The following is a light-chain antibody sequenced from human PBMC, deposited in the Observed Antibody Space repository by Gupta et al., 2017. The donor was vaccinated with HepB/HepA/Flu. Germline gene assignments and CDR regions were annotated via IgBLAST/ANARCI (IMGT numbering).Light chain of an antibody. Sequence: QSALTQPASVSGSPGQSITISCTATSSDVGGYNYVSWYQQHPGKAPKLMIYDVSNRPSGVSNRFSGSKSGNTASLTIYGLQAEDEADYYCSSYTSSSTLVFGGGTKLTVL. CDR3: SSYTSSSTLV. J-gene: IGLJ2*01. V-gene: IGLV2-14*01. CDR1: SSDVGGYNY. CDR2: DVS.